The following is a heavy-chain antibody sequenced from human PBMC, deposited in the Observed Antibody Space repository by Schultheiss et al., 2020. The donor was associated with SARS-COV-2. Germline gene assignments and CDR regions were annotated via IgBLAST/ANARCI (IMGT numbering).Heavy chain of an antibody. CDR3: AREPAPYYSGSGRNYYYGLDV. CDR2: VYPSGSI. CDR1: GGSISSYY. D-gene: IGHD3-10*01. J-gene: IGHJ6*02. Sequence: SETLSLTCTVSGGSISSYYWNWVRQSPGKGLEWIGFVYPSGSINSNPSLKSRLTISVDTSRNQFSLRLTSVTAADAAVYYCAREPAPYYSGSGRNYYYGLDVWGQGTTVTVSS. V-gene: IGHV4-59*01.